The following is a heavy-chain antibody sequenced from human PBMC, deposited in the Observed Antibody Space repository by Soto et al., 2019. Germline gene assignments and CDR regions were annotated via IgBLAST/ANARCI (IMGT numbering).Heavy chain of an antibody. CDR3: ETGQPSSWYYFGY. Sequence: QVQLVESGGGVVQPGRSLRLSCAASGFTFSTYAMHWVRQAPGKGLEWVAVMSYDGTKKYYADSVKGRFTISRDNSKNTLYLQMNSLRGDDTAVYFCETGQPSSWYYFGYWGQGTLVTVSS. CDR1: GFTFSTYA. CDR2: MSYDGTKK. V-gene: IGHV3-30-3*01. J-gene: IGHJ4*02. D-gene: IGHD6-13*01.